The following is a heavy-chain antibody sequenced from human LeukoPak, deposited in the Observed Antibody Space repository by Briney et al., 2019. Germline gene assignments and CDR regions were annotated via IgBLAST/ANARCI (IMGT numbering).Heavy chain of an antibody. D-gene: IGHD3-10*01. Sequence: GGSLRLSCAASGFTFSSYSMNWVRQAPGKGLEWVSSISSSSSYIYYADSVKGRFTISRDNAKNSLYLQMNSLRAEDTAVYYCARDREVRGVILYYYYGMDVWGRGTTVTVSS. V-gene: IGHV3-21*01. J-gene: IGHJ6*02. CDR2: ISSSSSYI. CDR1: GFTFSSYS. CDR3: ARDREVRGVILYYYYGMDV.